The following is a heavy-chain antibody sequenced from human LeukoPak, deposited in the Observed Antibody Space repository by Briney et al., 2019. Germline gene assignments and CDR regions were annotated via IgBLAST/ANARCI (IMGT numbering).Heavy chain of an antibody. CDR3: ARLNYGDDILSRYYTSHYNSLQP. CDR2: IIPIFGTA. Sequence: ASVKVSCKASGGTFSSYAISWVRQAPGQGLEWMGGIIPIFGTANYAQKFQGRVTIHADESTSTASRELSSRSSEHTPVYYGARLNYGDDILSRYYTSHYNSLQPWRQGPLVTVSS. CDR1: GGTFSSYA. D-gene: IGHD3-9*01. V-gene: IGHV1-69*01. J-gene: IGHJ5*02.